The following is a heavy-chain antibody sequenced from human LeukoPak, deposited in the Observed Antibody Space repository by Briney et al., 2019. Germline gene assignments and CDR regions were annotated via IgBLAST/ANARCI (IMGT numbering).Heavy chain of an antibody. CDR2: IYYTGST. V-gene: IGHV4-59*01. D-gene: IGHD5-24*01. CDR1: GGSTSSFY. J-gene: IGHJ5*02. Sequence: PSETLSLTCSVSGGSTSSFYWSWIRQPPGKGLEWIGYIYYTGSTKYNPSLKSRVTISADTSKNQFSLKVSSVTAADTAVYYCARDLGYSASSERFDWFDPWGQGTLVTVSS. CDR3: ARDLGYSASSERFDWFDP.